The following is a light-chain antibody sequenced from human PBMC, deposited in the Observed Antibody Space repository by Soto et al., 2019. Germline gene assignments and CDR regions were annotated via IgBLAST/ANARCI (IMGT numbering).Light chain of an antibody. CDR1: RSVNSY. Sequence: EIVLTQSPATLSLSPGERATLACWASRSVNSYLAWYQQKPGRAPRLLISDASNRATGIPARFSGSGSGTDFTLTISSLEPEDFAVYYCQHRSEWPVSFGQGTRLEI. CDR3: QHRSEWPVS. V-gene: IGKV3-11*01. CDR2: DAS. J-gene: IGKJ5*01.